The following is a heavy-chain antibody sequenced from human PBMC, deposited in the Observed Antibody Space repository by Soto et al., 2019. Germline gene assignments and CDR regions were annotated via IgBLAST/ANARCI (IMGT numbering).Heavy chain of an antibody. CDR1: GGSISSDTYY. D-gene: IGHD3-10*01. V-gene: IGHV4-39*01. Sequence: QLQVQESGPGLVKASETLSLTCSVSGGSISSDTYYWGWIRQPPGKGLEWIGSIKYNGHTYYNPSLKSRVAMSVDTSENRFSLKLSSVTAADTAIYSCARQRAWYGEWAFDIGGQGTMVTVSS. CDR2: IKYNGHT. J-gene: IGHJ3*02. CDR3: ARQRAWYGEWAFDI.